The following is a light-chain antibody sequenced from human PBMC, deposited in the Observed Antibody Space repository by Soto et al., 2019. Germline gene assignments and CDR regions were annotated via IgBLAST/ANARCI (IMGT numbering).Light chain of an antibody. CDR1: SSDVGGYNY. V-gene: IGLV2-14*01. Sequence: QSALTQPASVSGSPGQSITISCTGTSSDVGGYNYVSWYQQHPGKAPKLMIYDVSNRPSGVSNRFSGSKSGNTASLTISGPLAEDADDYYCSSYTSSSTLKVFGTGTKLTVL. CDR2: DVS. CDR3: SSYTSSSTLKV. J-gene: IGLJ1*01.